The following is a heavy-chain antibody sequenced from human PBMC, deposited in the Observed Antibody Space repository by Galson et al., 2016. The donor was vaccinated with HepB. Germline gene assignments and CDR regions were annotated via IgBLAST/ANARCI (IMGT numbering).Heavy chain of an antibody. CDR3: VRDERRADSGGQGYFDL. D-gene: IGHD3-10*01. CDR1: GYAFRACA. V-gene: IGHV1-18*01. CDR2: ISGSIDDA. Sequence: SVKVSCKASGYAFRACAISWVRQAPGQGLEWLAWISGSIDDANFAPKFQDRVTVTKDTSTDTAYRELRRLRSDDTAVYYCVRDERRADSGGQGYFDLWGQGTLVTVSS. J-gene: IGHJ4*02.